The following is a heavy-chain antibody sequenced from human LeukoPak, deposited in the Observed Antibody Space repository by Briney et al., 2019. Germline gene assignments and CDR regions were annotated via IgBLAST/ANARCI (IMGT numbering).Heavy chain of an antibody. CDR3: ARDPSGELVLGWFDP. J-gene: IGHJ5*02. V-gene: IGHV1-2*02. D-gene: IGHD6-13*01. Sequence: ASVKVSCKASGYTFTGYYMHWVRQAPGQGLEWMGWINPNSGGTNYAQKFQGRVTMTRDTSISTAYMELSRLRSDDTAVYYCARDPSGELVLGWFDPWGQGTLVTVSS. CDR2: INPNSGGT. CDR1: GYTFTGYY.